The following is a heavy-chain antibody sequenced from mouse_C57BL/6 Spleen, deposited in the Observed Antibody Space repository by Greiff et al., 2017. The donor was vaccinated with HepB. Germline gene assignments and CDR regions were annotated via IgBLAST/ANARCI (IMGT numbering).Heavy chain of an antibody. J-gene: IGHJ3*01. Sequence: EVKLQESGPGLVKPSQSLSLTCSVTGYSITSGYYWNWIRQFPGNKLEWMGYISYDGSNNYNPSLKNRISITRDTSKNQFFLKLNSVTTEDTATYYCARDHDYAAWFAYWGQGTLVTVSA. CDR3: ARDHDYAAWFAY. CDR1: GYSITSGYY. D-gene: IGHD2-4*01. CDR2: ISYDGSN. V-gene: IGHV3-6*01.